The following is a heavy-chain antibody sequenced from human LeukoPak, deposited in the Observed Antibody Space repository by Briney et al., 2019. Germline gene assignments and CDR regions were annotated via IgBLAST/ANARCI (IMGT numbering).Heavy chain of an antibody. CDR3: ARGDGSYSD. Sequence: KPSETLSLTCAVSGYSISSGYYWGWIRQPPGKGLEWIGSVFHSGSTSSYPSLESRVTISVDTSKNQFSLKLSSVTAADTAVYYCARGDGSYSDWGQGTLVTVSS. V-gene: IGHV4-38-2*01. J-gene: IGHJ4*02. CDR2: VFHSGST. CDR1: GYSISSGYY. D-gene: IGHD2-15*01.